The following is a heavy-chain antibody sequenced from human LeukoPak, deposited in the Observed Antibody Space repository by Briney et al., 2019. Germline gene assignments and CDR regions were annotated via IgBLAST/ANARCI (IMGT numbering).Heavy chain of an antibody. J-gene: IGHJ5*02. CDR3: AKTGPLIAAYNWFDP. V-gene: IGHV3-23*01. D-gene: IGHD6-13*01. CDR2: ISGSGGST. CDR1: GFTFSSYA. Sequence: GGSLRLSCAASGFTFSSYAMSWLRQAPGKGLEGVSSISGSGGSTYYADSVKGRFTICRDNSKNTLYLQMNSLRAEDTAVYYCAKTGPLIAAYNWFDPWGQGTLVTVSS.